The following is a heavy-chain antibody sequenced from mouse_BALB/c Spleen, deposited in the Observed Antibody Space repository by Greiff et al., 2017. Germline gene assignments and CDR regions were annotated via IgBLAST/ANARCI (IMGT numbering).Heavy chain of an antibody. CDR1: GYSFTGYF. CDR2: INPYNGDT. V-gene: IGHV1-20*02. Sequence: VQLQQSGPELVKPGASVKISCKASGYSFTGYFMNWVMQSHGKSLEWIGRINPYNGDTFYNQKFKGKATLTVDKSSSTAHMELRSLASEDSAVYYCARWDYSGSSYHDYWGQGTTLTVSS. CDR3: ARWDYSGSSYHDY. D-gene: IGHD1-1*01. J-gene: IGHJ2*01.